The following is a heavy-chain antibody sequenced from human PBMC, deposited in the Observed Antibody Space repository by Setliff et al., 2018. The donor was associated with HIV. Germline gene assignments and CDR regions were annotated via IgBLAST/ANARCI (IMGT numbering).Heavy chain of an antibody. CDR3: ARGYYNFWSGYPPLDY. Sequence: PSETLSLTCTVSGGSISSSSYYWGWIRQPPGKGLEWIGSIYYSGSTYCNPSLKSRVIISIDMSKNQFSLKLSSVTAADTAVYYCARGYYNFWSGYPPLDYWGQGTLVTVSS. J-gene: IGHJ4*02. V-gene: IGHV4-39*01. CDR1: GGSISSSSYY. CDR2: IYYSGST. D-gene: IGHD3-3*01.